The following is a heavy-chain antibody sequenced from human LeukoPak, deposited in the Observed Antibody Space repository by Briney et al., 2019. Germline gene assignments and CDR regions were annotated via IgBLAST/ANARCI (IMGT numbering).Heavy chain of an antibody. Sequence: SETLSLTCTVSGGSISSYYWSWIRQPPGKGLEWIGYIYYSGSTNYNPSLKSRVTISVDTSKNQFSLKLNSVTAADTAVYYCARAQELRFLEWLLDYWGQGTLVTVSS. V-gene: IGHV4-59*01. J-gene: IGHJ4*02. CDR3: ARAQELRFLEWLLDY. D-gene: IGHD3-3*01. CDR1: GGSISSYY. CDR2: IYYSGST.